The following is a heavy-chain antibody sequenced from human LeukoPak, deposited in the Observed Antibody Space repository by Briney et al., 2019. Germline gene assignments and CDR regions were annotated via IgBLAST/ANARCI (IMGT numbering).Heavy chain of an antibody. V-gene: IGHV1-2*02. D-gene: IGHD2-2*01. CDR3: ARSDCSSTSCYDSDWFDP. CDR1: GYTFTGYY. J-gene: IGHJ5*02. Sequence: GASLKVSCKASGYTFTGYYMHWVRQAPGQGLEWMEWINPNSGGTNYAQKFQGRVTMTRDTSISTAYMELSRLRSDDTAVYYCARSDCSSTSCYDSDWFDPWGQGTLVTVSS. CDR2: INPNSGGT.